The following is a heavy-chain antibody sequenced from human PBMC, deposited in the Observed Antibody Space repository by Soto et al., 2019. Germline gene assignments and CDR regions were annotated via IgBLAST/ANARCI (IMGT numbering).Heavy chain of an antibody. D-gene: IGHD1-26*01. V-gene: IGHV1-2*02. CDR2: INPNSGGT. CDR1: GYTFTGYY. Sequence: ASVKVSCKASGYTFTGYYMHWVRQAPGQGLEWMGWINPNSGGTNYAQKFQGRVTMTRDTSISTAYMELSRLRSDDTAVYYCARDLVVVGATGEIDYWGQGTLVTVS. CDR3: ARDLVVVGATGEIDY. J-gene: IGHJ4*02.